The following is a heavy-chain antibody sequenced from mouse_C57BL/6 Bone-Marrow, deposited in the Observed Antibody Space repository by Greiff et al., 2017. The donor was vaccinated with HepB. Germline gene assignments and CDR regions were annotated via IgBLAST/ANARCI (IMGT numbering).Heavy chain of an antibody. CDR2: ISYDGSN. J-gene: IGHJ2*01. V-gene: IGHV3-6*01. CDR1: GYSITSGYY. CDR3: ARSYDYLFDY. D-gene: IGHD2-4*01. Sequence: EVKLQESGPGLVKPSQSLSLTCSVTGYSITSGYYWNWIRQFPGNKLEWMGYISYDGSNNYNPSLKNRISITRDTSKNQFFLKLNSVTTEDTATYYCARSYDYLFDYWGQGTTLTVSS.